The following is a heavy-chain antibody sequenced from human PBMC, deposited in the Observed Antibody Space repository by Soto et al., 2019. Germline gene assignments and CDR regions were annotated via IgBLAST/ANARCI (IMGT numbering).Heavy chain of an antibody. CDR1: GGSLSNYG. Sequence: QVQLVQSGAEVKKPGSSVKVSCKASGGSLSNYGISWVRQALGQGLEWMGAIIPVFGTPNYAQKFQDRVKITADESTTTVYMEVRSLTSEDTAVYYCARGDATKIVVTTYYAMDVWGQGTTVTVSS. J-gene: IGHJ6*02. CDR2: IIPVFGTP. D-gene: IGHD3-22*01. CDR3: ARGDATKIVVTTYYAMDV. V-gene: IGHV1-69*12.